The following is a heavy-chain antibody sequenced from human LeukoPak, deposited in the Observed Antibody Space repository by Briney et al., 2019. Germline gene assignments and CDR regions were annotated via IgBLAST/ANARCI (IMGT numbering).Heavy chain of an antibody. V-gene: IGHV3-53*01. D-gene: IGHD3-10*01. CDR3: ARAPPRYYYGSGSWLDY. CDR2: IYSGGST. J-gene: IGHJ4*02. CDR1: GFTVSSNY. Sequence: PGGSLRLPCAASGFTVSSNYMSWVRQAPGKGLEWVSVIYSGGSTYYADSVKGRFTISRDNSKNTLYLQMNSLRAEDTAVYYCARAPPRYYYGSGSWLDYWGQGTLVTVSS.